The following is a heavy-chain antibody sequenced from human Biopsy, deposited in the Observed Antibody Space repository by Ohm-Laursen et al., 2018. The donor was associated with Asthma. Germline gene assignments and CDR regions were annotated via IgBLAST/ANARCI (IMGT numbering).Heavy chain of an antibody. J-gene: IGHJ6*02. CDR2: LIPVLGTP. D-gene: IGHD5-12*01. V-gene: IGHV1-69*13. CDR3: ARGYSGSDRIVYYYSGLEV. CDR1: GDSFSNYA. Sequence: AASVKVSCKPSGDSFSNYAISWVRQAPGQGLEWMGGLIPVLGTPDHAQMFEGRVTITADESTSTAYMELSSLSSEDTAVHYCARGYSGSDRIVYYYSGLEVWGQGTTVTVSS.